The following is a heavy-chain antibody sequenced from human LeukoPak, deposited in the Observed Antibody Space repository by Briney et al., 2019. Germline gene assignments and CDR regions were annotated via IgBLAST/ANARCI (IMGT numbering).Heavy chain of an antibody. V-gene: IGHV3-30*03. CDR2: ISYDGSNK. CDR1: GFTFSSYG. J-gene: IGHJ4*02. Sequence: QPGGSLRLSCTASGFTFSSYGMHWVRQAPGKGLEWVAVISYDGSNKYYADSVKGRFTISRDNSKNTLYLQMNSLRAEDTAVYYCARVDYGDLFDYWGQGTLVTVSS. D-gene: IGHD4-17*01. CDR3: ARVDYGDLFDY.